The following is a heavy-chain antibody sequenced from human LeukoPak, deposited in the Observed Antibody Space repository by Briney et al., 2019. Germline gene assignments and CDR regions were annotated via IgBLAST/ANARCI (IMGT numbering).Heavy chain of an antibody. D-gene: IGHD6-13*01. J-gene: IGHJ4*02. CDR2: ISGGGGST. Sequence: PGGSLRLSCAASGFTFSSYAMSWVRHAPGRGLGWVSAISGGGGSTYYADSVKGRFTISRDNSKNTLCLQMNSLRAEETAVYYCAKELLAAAGTPGDYWGQGTLVTVSS. CDR3: AKELLAAAGTPGDY. V-gene: IGHV3-23*01. CDR1: GFTFSSYA.